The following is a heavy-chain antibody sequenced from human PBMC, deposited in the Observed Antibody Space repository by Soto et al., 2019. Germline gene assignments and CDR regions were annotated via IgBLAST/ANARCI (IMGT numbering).Heavy chain of an antibody. CDR2: FDPEDGET. D-gene: IGHD3-10*01. Sequence: ASVKVSCKVSGYTLTELSMHWVRQAPGKGLEWMGGFDPEDGETIYAQKFQGRVTMTEDTSTDTAYMELSSLRSEDTAVYYCATAGYGSGSYALLYYFDYWGQRTLVPASS. CDR3: ATAGYGSGSYALLYYFDY. CDR1: GYTLTELS. J-gene: IGHJ4*02. V-gene: IGHV1-24*01.